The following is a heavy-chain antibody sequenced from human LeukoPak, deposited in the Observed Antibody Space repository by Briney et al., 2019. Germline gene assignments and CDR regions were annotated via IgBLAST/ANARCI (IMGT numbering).Heavy chain of an antibody. Sequence: GGSLRLSCAASGFTFSTYGMHWVRQAPGKGLEWVAIISSDGSNKYYADSVKGRFTISRDNSKNTLYLQMNSLRAEDTAVYYCAKDGNSHAFDIWGQGTMVTVSS. J-gene: IGHJ3*02. D-gene: IGHD4-23*01. CDR3: AKDGNSHAFDI. CDR1: GFTFSTYG. V-gene: IGHV3-30*18. CDR2: ISSDGSNK.